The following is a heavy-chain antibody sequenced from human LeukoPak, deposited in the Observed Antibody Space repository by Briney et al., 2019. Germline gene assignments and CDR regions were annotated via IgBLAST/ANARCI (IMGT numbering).Heavy chain of an antibody. CDR2: INPSGGST. CDR3: ARGYGSGRLRYFFDY. J-gene: IGHJ4*02. V-gene: IGHV1-46*01. D-gene: IGHD3-10*01. Sequence: ASVKVSCKASGGTFSTYTITWVRQAPGQGLEWMGIINPSGGSTSYAQKFQGRVTMTRDTSTSTVYMELSSLRSEDTAVYYCARGYGSGRLRYFFDYCGQGTLVTVSS. CDR1: GGTFSTYT.